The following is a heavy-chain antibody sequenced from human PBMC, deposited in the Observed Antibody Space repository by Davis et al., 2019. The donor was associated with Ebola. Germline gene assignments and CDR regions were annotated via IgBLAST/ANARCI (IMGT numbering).Heavy chain of an antibody. CDR1: GFTVSSNY. V-gene: IGHV3-53*01. J-gene: IGHJ6*02. D-gene: IGHD3-22*01. CDR3: ARYYYDSSGYYFSLGMDV. CDR2: IYSGGST. Sequence: GESLKISCAASGFTVSSNYMSWVRQAPGKGLEWVSVIYSGGSTYYADSVKGRFTISRDNSKNTLYLQMNSLRAEDTAVYYCARYYYDSSGYYFSLGMDVWGQGTTVTVSS.